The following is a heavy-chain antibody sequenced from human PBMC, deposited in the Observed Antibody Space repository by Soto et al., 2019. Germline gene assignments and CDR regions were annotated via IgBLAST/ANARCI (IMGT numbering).Heavy chain of an antibody. J-gene: IGHJ4*02. CDR3: ARESEDLTSNFDY. CDR2: ISSTTNYI. V-gene: IGHV3-21*06. Sequence: PGGSLRLSCAASGFTFSTYSMNWVRQAPGKGLGWVSSISSTTNYIYYGDSMKGRFTISRDNAKNSLYLEMNSLRAEDTAVYYCARESEDLTSNFDYWGQGTLVTVSS. CDR1: GFTFSTYS.